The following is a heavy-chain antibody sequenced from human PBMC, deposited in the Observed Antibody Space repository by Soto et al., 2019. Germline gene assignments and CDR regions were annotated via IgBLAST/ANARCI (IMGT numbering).Heavy chain of an antibody. J-gene: IGHJ4*02. V-gene: IGHV3-33*01. CDR1: GFTFRSYG. Sequence: QVQLVESGGGVVQPGRSLRLSCAASGFTFRSYGMHWVRQAPDKGLEWVAVIWYDGSNKYYADSVKGRFTISRDNSKNTLYLQMNSLRAEDTAVYYCAREAFQQPFFDYWGQGTLVTVSS. CDR3: AREAFQQPFFDY. CDR2: IWYDGSNK. D-gene: IGHD6-13*01.